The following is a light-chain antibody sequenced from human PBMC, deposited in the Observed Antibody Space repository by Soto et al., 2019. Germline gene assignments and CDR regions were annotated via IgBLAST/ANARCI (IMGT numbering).Light chain of an antibody. Sequence: EIVLTQSPGTLSLSPGERVTLSCRASQSVSRSYLAWYQQKPGQAPRLLIYGASSRATGIPDRFSGSGSGTDSTLTISRLEPEDFAVYYCQQYGSSPRTFGQGTRLEIK. CDR2: GAS. CDR1: QSVSRSY. CDR3: QQYGSSPRT. V-gene: IGKV3-20*01. J-gene: IGKJ5*01.